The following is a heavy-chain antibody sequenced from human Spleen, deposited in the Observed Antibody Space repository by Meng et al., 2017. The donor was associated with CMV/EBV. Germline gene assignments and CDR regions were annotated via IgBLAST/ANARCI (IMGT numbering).Heavy chain of an antibody. CDR3: AKDLKEWELLRDYYYYGMDV. CDR1: GFAFSGYG. J-gene: IGHJ6*02. D-gene: IGHD1-26*01. Sequence: GGSLRLSCTASGFAFSGYGMHWVRQAPGKGLEWVAVIWYDGSNKYYADSVKGRFTISRDNSKNTLFLQMNSLRAEDTAVYYCAKDLKEWELLRDYYYYGMDVWGQGTTVTVSS. V-gene: IGHV3-33*06. CDR2: IWYDGSNK.